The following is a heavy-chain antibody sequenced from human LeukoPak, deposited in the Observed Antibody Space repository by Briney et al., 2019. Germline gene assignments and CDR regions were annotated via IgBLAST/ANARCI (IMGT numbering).Heavy chain of an antibody. CDR2: ISGSGGST. Sequence: GGSLRLSCAASGITFSSYAMSWVRQAPGKGLEWVSAISGSGGSTYYADSVKGRFTISRDNSKNTLYLQMNSLRAEDTAVYYCAKDKDVVVLEYWGQGTLVTVSS. CDR1: GITFSSYA. V-gene: IGHV3-23*01. J-gene: IGHJ4*02. CDR3: AKDKDVVVLEY. D-gene: IGHD2-2*01.